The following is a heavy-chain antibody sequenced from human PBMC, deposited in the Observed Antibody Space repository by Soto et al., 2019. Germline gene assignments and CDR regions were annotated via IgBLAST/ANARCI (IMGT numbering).Heavy chain of an antibody. D-gene: IGHD3-16*01. CDR3: ATYWGTESQTFWFDX. CDR1: GGSIGSQY. V-gene: IGHV4-59*11. J-gene: IGHJ5*02. CDR2: LNFRGYT. Sequence: PAETLSLTCTVSGGSIGSQYWTWVRQSPGKGLEWIVNLNFRGYTNYNPSLQSRVTISSARSTNQVSLTLTSVTAPDTAIYYCATYWGTESQTFWFDXWGRGAQVTVSX.